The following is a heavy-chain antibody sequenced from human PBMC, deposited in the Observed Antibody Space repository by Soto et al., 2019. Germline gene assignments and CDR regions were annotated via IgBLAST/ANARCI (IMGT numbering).Heavy chain of an antibody. CDR2: IYPGDSKI. Sequence: PGASLKISCKGSGYTFTNYWIGWVRQMPGKGLEWMGIIYPGDSKIRYSPSFQGQVTVSADTSISTAYLQWSSLKASDTAMYYCARQNPRIPVAGAVGFDYWGQGTQVTVSS. J-gene: IGHJ4*02. CDR3: ARQNPRIPVAGAVGFDY. D-gene: IGHD6-19*01. CDR1: GYTFTNYW. V-gene: IGHV5-51*01.